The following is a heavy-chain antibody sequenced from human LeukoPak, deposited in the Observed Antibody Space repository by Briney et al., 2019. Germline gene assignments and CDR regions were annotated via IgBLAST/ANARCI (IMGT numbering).Heavy chain of an antibody. J-gene: IGHJ4*02. CDR1: GLNFSRYW. D-gene: IGHD3-10*01. CDR2: IKPDGGEK. Sequence: PGGSLRLSCAASGLNFSRYWMTWVRQAPGKGLEWVASIKPDGGEKYYVDSVKGRFTISRDNAKKSLYLQMNSLRAEDTAVYYCARPNYYPDYWGQGTLVTVSS. CDR3: ARPNYYPDY. V-gene: IGHV3-7*01.